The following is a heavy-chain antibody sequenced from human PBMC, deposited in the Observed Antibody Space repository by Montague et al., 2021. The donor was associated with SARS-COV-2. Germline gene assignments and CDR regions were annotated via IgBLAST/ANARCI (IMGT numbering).Heavy chain of an antibody. J-gene: IGHJ4*02. CDR2: ISHSGSA. V-gene: IGHV4-34*01. CDR1: GGSFSDYK. CDR3: TRGAAGY. Sequence: SETLSLTCAVYGGSFSDYKWTWIRQSPGKGLEWLGQISHSGSANYNPSLKRRVTISVDTAKNQSSLKLTSVTVADTAVYYCTRGAAGYWGQGTLVTVSS.